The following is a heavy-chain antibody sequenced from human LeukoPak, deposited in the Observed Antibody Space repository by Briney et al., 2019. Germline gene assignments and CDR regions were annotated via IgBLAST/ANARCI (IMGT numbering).Heavy chain of an antibody. J-gene: IGHJ4*02. D-gene: IGHD1-26*01. CDR2: IWYDGSNK. Sequence: PGGSLRLSCAASGFTFRNAWMSWVRQAPGKGLEWVAVIWYDGSNKYYADSVKGRFTISRDNSKNTLYLQMNSLRAEDTAVYYCARVGATTGPFDYWGQGTLVTVSS. V-gene: IGHV3-33*08. CDR3: ARVGATTGPFDY. CDR1: GFTFRNAW.